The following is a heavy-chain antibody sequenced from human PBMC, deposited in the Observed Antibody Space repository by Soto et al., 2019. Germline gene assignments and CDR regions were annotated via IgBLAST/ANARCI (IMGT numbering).Heavy chain of an antibody. Sequence: EVQLVESGGGLVQPGGSLRLSCAASGFTFSSYWMHWVRQAPGKGLVWVSRINSDGSSTSYADSVKGRFTISRDNAKNTLYLQMTSLRAEDTAVYYCARDHGFGELSYYYGMDVWGQGTTVTVSS. J-gene: IGHJ6*02. CDR1: GFTFSSYW. D-gene: IGHD3-10*01. CDR2: INSDGSST. CDR3: ARDHGFGELSYYYGMDV. V-gene: IGHV3-74*01.